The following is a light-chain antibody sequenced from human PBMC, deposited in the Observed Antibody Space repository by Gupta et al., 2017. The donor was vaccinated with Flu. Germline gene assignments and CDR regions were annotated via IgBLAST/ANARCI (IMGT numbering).Light chain of an antibody. V-gene: IGKV3-20*01. Sequence: IVLTQSPVTLDLSPGERATISCRASQSVANNNLVWYQQRPGQAPRLLIQAAATTATGIPDRFSGRGSGTEFTLTISRLEPEDCAVYYCQHYGTSALTFGGGTKVEIK. J-gene: IGKJ4*01. CDR1: QSVANNN. CDR3: QHYGTSALT. CDR2: AAA.